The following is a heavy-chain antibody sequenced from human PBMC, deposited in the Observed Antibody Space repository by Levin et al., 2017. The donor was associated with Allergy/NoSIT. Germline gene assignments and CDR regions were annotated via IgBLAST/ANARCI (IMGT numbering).Heavy chain of an antibody. D-gene: IGHD6-13*01. Sequence: GGSLRLSCAASGFTLSSHDMHWVRQVTGKGLEWVSAIGAAGDTYYSDTVKGRFTISKENAKGSLYLQINSLRVGDTAVYYCVRDFGLSSSWYLPSGYLDLWGRGTLVTVSS. V-gene: IGHV3-13*01. J-gene: IGHJ2*01. CDR3: VRDFGLSSSWYLPSGYLDL. CDR1: GFTLSSHD. CDR2: IGAAGDT.